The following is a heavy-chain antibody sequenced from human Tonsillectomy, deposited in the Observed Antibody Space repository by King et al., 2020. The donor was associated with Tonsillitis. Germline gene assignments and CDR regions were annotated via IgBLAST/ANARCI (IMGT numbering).Heavy chain of an antibody. V-gene: IGHV4-4*07. CDR3: ARYGIPSYDSSGYYPPIVY. Sequence: VQLQESGPGLVKPSETLSLTCTVSGGSISSYYWSWIRQPAGKGLEWIGRIYTSGSTNYNPSLKSRVTMSVDTSKNQFSLKLSSVTAADTAVYYCARYGIPSYDSSGYYPPIVYWGQGTLVTVSS. CDR2: IYTSGST. CDR1: GGSISSYY. J-gene: IGHJ4*02. D-gene: IGHD3-22*01.